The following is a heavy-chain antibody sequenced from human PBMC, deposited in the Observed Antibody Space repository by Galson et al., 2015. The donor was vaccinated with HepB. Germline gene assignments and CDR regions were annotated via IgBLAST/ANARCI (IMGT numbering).Heavy chain of an antibody. J-gene: IGHJ3*02. Sequence: SLRLSCAASGFTFSDYYMSWIRQAPGKGLEWVSYISSSSSYTNYADSVKGRFTISRDNAKNSLYLQMNSLRAEDTAVYYCARGQPPRTKGAFDIWGQGTMVTVSS. V-gene: IGHV3-11*06. CDR3: ARGQPPRTKGAFDI. CDR2: ISSSSSYT. D-gene: IGHD2-8*01. CDR1: GFTFSDYY.